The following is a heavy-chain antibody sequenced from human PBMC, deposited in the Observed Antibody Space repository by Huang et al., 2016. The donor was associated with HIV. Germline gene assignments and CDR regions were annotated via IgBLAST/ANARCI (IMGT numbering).Heavy chain of an antibody. J-gene: IGHJ4*02. Sequence: QVQLVQSGAEVKKPGSSVKVSCKASGGSFRNFAIGWVRQAPGQGLEWMGVIIPTLGTANDAQKFQGRVTIIADESTSTAYMELGSLRSEDTAVYYCATVDYYDTSGPQRGYFDNWGQGTLVTVSS. CDR2: IIPTLGTA. CDR3: ATVDYYDTSGPQRGYFDN. V-gene: IGHV1-69*01. D-gene: IGHD3-22*01. CDR1: GGSFRNFA.